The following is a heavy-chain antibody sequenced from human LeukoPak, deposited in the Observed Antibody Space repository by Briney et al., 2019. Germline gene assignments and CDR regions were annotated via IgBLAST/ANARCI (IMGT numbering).Heavy chain of an antibody. D-gene: IGHD3-10*01. CDR2: ISSDGSKT. J-gene: IGHJ4*02. CDR1: GFIFSNYA. CDR3: ARDSTYWYDSGSSGPHYFDY. Sequence: GGSLRLSCAASGFIFSNYAMHWVRQAPGKGLEWVALISSDGSKTYHAASVKGRFSISRDNSKNTLYLQLNSLRAEDTSVYYCARDSTYWYDSGSSGPHYFDYWGQGTLVTVSS. V-gene: IGHV3-30*01.